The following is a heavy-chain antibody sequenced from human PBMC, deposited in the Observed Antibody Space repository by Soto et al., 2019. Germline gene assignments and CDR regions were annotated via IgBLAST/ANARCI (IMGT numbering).Heavy chain of an antibody. CDR3: AKKVPGSNPLDS. D-gene: IGHD1-1*01. CDR2: IISEGAST. V-gene: IGHV3-23*01. CDR1: GFPFSNHC. Sequence: PGGSLRLSCAASGFPFSNHCMHWVRQAPGKGLEWVSSIISEGASTYYADSVRGRFTISKDNSKNTLYLQMNSLRVEDTAVYYCAKKVPGSNPLDSWGQGALVTVSS. J-gene: IGHJ4*02.